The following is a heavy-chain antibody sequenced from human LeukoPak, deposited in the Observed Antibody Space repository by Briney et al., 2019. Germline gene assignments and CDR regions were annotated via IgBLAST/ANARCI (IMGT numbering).Heavy chain of an antibody. V-gene: IGHV1-18*01. CDR1: GYTFTSYG. D-gene: IGHD2-2*02. Sequence: ASVKVSCKASGYTFTSYGISWVRQAPGQGLEWMGWISAYNGNTNYAQKLQGRVTMTTDTSTSTAYMELRSLRSDDTAVYYCARGPQVCSSTSCYRGHFDYWGQGTLVTVSS. J-gene: IGHJ4*02. CDR2: ISAYNGNT. CDR3: ARGPQVCSSTSCYRGHFDY.